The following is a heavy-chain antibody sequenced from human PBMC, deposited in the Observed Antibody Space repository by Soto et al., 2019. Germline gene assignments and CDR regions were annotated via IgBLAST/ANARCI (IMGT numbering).Heavy chain of an antibody. D-gene: IGHD1-26*01. Sequence: LSLTCSVSGVSVSGGTYCWSWVRQPPGKGLEWIGYAFYTGSTKYNPSLNRRVTISVDTSRNQFSLNLRSVTAADTAVYYCARGAPPWWVGAKTFDYWGQGALVTVSS. V-gene: IGHV4-61*01. CDR2: AFYTGST. J-gene: IGHJ4*02. CDR3: ARGAPPWWVGAKTFDY. CDR1: GVSVSGGTYC.